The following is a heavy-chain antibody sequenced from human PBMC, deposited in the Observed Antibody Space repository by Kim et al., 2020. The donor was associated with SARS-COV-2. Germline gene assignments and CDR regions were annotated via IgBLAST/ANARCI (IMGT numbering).Heavy chain of an antibody. Sequence: SETLSLTCTVSGGSISSYYWSWIRQPPGKGLEWIGYIYYSGSTNYNPSLKSRVTISVDTSKNQFSLKLSSVTAADTAVYYCARLRQVDFLLYYYYMDVWGKGTTVTVSS. J-gene: IGHJ6*03. CDR2: IYYSGST. CDR1: GGSISSYY. CDR3: ARLRQVDFLLYYYYMDV. D-gene: IGHD2-15*01. V-gene: IGHV4-59*08.